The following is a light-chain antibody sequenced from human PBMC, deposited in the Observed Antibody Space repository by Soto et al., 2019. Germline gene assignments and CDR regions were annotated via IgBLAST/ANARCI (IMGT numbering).Light chain of an antibody. CDR3: QQYGSSPET. CDR2: GAS. J-gene: IGKJ1*01. Sequence: TQSPSTLSASVGDRVTITCRASRDISNYLAWYQQKPGQAPRLLIYGASSRATGIPDRFSGSGSGTDFTLTISRLEPEDFAVYYCQQYGSSPETFGQGTKVDI. V-gene: IGKV3-20*01. CDR1: RDISNY.